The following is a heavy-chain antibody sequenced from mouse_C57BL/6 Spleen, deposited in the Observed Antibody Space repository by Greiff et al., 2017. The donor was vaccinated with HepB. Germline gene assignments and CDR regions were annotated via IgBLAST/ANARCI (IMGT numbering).Heavy chain of an antibody. CDR1: GYTFTDYY. J-gene: IGHJ1*03. CDR2: INPNNGGT. CDR3: ARGGFMERYFDV. D-gene: IGHD1-1*01. Sequence: EVQLQQSGPELVKPGASVKISCKASGYTFTDYYMNWVKQSHGKSLEWIGDINPNNGGTSYNQKFKGKATLTVDKSSSTAYMELRSLTSEDSAVYYCARGGFMERYFDVWGTGTTVTVSS. V-gene: IGHV1-26*01.